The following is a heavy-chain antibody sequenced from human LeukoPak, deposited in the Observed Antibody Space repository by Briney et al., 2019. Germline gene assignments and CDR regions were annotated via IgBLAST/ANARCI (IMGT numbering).Heavy chain of an antibody. Sequence: GGSLRLSCAASGFTFSNAWISWVRQAPGKGLEWVGRIKSKTDGGTTDYAAPVKGRFTISRDDSKNTLYLQMNSLKTEDAAVYYCTTYPTYYDFWSGSFYMDVWGKGTTVTVSS. J-gene: IGHJ6*03. V-gene: IGHV3-15*01. CDR1: GFTFSNAW. D-gene: IGHD3-3*01. CDR3: TTYPTYYDFWSGSFYMDV. CDR2: IKSKTDGGTT.